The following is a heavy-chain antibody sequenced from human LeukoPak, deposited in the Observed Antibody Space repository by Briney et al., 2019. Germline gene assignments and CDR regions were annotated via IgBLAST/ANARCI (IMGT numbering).Heavy chain of an antibody. CDR1: GFTFSSYA. Sequence: GGSLRLSCAASGFTFSSYAMNWVSQAPGKGLEWASYIPSSSGTIYYADSAKGRFTISRDNSKNTVYVQMNSLRAEDTAVYYCAKGYDSSSWFSPLDYWGQGTLVTVSS. D-gene: IGHD6-13*01. CDR2: IPSSSGTI. J-gene: IGHJ4*02. CDR3: AKGYDSSSWFSPLDY. V-gene: IGHV3-48*01.